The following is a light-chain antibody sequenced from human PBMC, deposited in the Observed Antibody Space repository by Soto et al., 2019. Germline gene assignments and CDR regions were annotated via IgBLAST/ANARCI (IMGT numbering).Light chain of an antibody. Sequence: QSVLTQPPSVSGAPGQRVTISCTGSSSNIGAGYDVRWYQQLPGTAPKLLIYGNSNRPSGVPDRFSGSKSGTSASLAITGLQAEDEADYYCQSYDSSLSGPYVFGTGTKVTVL. CDR3: QSYDSSLSGPYV. CDR1: SSNIGAGYD. V-gene: IGLV1-40*01. CDR2: GNS. J-gene: IGLJ1*01.